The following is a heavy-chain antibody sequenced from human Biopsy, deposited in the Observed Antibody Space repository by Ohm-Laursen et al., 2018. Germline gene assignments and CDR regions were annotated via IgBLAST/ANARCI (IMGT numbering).Heavy chain of an antibody. CDR1: GVSISVDGYY. V-gene: IGHV4-31*03. D-gene: IGHD1-26*01. Sequence: LSLTCTVSGVSISVDGYYWAWIRQLPGKGLDWIGYIYHSGTTYYNPSLKSRLTMSVGTSKNEFSLRLRSVTAADTAVYFCATFRASWDTTQGGDYWGQGTLVTVSS. CDR2: IYHSGTT. J-gene: IGHJ4*02. CDR3: ATFRASWDTTQGGDY.